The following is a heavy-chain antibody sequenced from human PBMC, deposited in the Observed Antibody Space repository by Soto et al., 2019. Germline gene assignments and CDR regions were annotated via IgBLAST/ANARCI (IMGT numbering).Heavy chain of an antibody. CDR2: ISGSSRYT. CDR1: GFTFSDFY. D-gene: IGHD4-17*01. V-gene: IGHV3-11*06. CDR3: ARVSAYGDYVFDF. Sequence: GGSLRLSCAASGFTFSDFYMSWIRQAPGKGLHWLSYISGSSRYTNYADSVKGRLTISGDNANNSLYLQMNSLRAEDTAVYYCARVSAYGDYVFDFWGQGTLVTVSS. J-gene: IGHJ4*02.